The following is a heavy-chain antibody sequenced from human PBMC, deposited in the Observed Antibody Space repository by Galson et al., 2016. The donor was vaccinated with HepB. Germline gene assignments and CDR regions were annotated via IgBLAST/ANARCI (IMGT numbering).Heavy chain of an antibody. CDR3: ARGGGYCSA. Sequence: SLRLSCAASGFSFNIYNMNWVRQAPGKGLEWVSSTSRSSGDIPYTDSVRGRFTISRDNANNSLYLQMNSLRVEDTAVYYCARGGGYCSAWGQGTLVTVSS. D-gene: IGHD2-15*01. V-gene: IGHV3-21*01. CDR2: TSRSSGDI. CDR1: GFSFNIYN. J-gene: IGHJ5*02.